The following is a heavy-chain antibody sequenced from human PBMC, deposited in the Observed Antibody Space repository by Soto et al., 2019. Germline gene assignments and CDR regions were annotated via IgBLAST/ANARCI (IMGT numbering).Heavy chain of an antibody. Sequence: ASVKVSCKASGDSFTDYHIHWVRQAPGQGLEWLGRINPKSGGTSTAQKFQGWVTMTRDRSISTVYMELTRLRSDDTAVYFCARGHSTDCSNGVCSFFYHHEMDVSGQGTTVTVS. CDR1: GDSFTDYH. CDR3: ARGHSTDCSNGVCSFFYHHEMDV. J-gene: IGHJ6*02. CDR2: INPKSGGT. V-gene: IGHV1-2*04. D-gene: IGHD2-8*01.